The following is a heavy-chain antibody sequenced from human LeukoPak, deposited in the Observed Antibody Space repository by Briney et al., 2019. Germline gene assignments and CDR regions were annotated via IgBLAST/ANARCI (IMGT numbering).Heavy chain of an antibody. CDR3: AREYSSSSWTNYYYYMDV. CDR2: INPSGGST. CDR1: GYTFTSYY. J-gene: IGHJ6*03. V-gene: IGHV1-46*01. D-gene: IGHD6-6*01. Sequence: ASVKVSCKASGYTFTSYYIHWVRQAPGQGLEWMGIINPSGGSTTYAQRFQGRVTMTRDTSTSSVYMELSSLRSEDTGVYYCAREYSSSSWTNYYYYMDVWGKGTTVTVSS.